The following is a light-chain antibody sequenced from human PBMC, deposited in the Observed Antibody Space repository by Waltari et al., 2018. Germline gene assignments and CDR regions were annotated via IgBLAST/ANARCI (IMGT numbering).Light chain of an antibody. CDR3: CSYAGSSTYV. V-gene: IGLV2-23*01. J-gene: IGLJ1*01. CDR2: EGS. Sequence: QSALTQPASVSGPPGQSIPISRTGTSSDVGSSDLVPWYQQHPGKAPKLMIYEGSKRPSGVSNRFSGSKSGNTASLTISGLQAEDEADYYCCSYAGSSTYVFGTGTKVTVL. CDR1: SSDVGSSDL.